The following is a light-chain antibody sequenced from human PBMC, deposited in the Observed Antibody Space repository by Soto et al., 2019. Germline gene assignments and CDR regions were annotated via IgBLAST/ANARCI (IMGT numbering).Light chain of an antibody. CDR1: SSDVGAYNY. CDR2: EVS. J-gene: IGLJ1*01. Sequence: QSVLTQPASVSGSLGQSIAISRTGTSSDVGAYNYVSWYQQQPGKAPKPMISEVSNRPSGVSNRFSGSKSGNTASLIISGLQAEDEADYYCCSFTSITTYVFGTGIKVT. CDR3: CSFTSITTYV. V-gene: IGLV2-14*01.